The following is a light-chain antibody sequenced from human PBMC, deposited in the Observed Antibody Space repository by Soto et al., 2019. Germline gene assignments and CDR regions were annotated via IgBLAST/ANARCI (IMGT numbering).Light chain of an antibody. V-gene: IGLV2-14*01. CDR1: SSDVGGYNY. Sequence: QSALTQPASVSGSPGQTLTISCTGTSSDVGGYNYVSWYQQHPGKAPKLMIYDVSNRPSGVSNRFSGSKSGTTASLTISGLQAEDEADYYCSSYTSSTTYVVFGGGTKLTVL. CDR2: DVS. J-gene: IGLJ2*01. CDR3: SSYTSSTTYVV.